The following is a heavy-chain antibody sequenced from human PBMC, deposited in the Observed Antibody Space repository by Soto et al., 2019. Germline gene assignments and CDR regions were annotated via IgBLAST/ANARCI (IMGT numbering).Heavy chain of an antibody. CDR1: GGSISSYY. CDR2: IYYSGST. CDR3: ARDYWRGRFDY. J-gene: IGHJ4*02. D-gene: IGHD3-16*01. V-gene: IGHV4-59*01. Sequence: QVQLQESGPGLVKPSETLSLTCTVSGGSISSYYWSWIRQPPGKGLEWIGYIYYSGSTNYNPSLKSRVTISVDTSKNQFSLKLSSVTAADTAVYYCARDYWRGRFDYWGQGTLVTVSS.